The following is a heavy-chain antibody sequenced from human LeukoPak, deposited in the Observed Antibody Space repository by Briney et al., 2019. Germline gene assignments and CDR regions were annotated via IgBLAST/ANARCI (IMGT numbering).Heavy chain of an antibody. CDR3: TTDPRPQIGYSAGWYVGNY. V-gene: IGHV3-15*01. CDR1: GFTFTNAW. D-gene: IGHD6-19*01. Sequence: GGSLRLSCAASGFTFTNAWMTWVRQSPGKGLEWVGRIKSQSDGGTTDYAAPVKGRFAISRDDSENTVYLQMSSLKAEDTAVYYCTTDPRPQIGYSAGWYVGNYWGQGTPVTGSS. CDR2: IKSQSDGGTT. J-gene: IGHJ4*02.